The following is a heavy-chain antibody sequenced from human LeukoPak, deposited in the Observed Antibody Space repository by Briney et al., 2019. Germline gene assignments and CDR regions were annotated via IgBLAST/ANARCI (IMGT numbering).Heavy chain of an antibody. D-gene: IGHD3-22*01. Sequence: SETLSLTCAVYGGSFSGYYWSWIRQPPGKGLEWIGEINHSGSTNYNPSLKSRVTISVDTSKNQFSLKLSSVTAADTAVYYCARLHNYYDSSGYQTPLADAFDIWGQGTMVTVSS. CDR1: GGSFSGYY. CDR2: INHSGST. J-gene: IGHJ3*02. V-gene: IGHV4-34*01. CDR3: ARLHNYYDSSGYQTPLADAFDI.